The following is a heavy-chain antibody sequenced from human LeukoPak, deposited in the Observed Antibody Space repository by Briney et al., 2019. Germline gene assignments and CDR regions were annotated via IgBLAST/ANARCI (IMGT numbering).Heavy chain of an antibody. CDR1: GLTFSNYG. CDR2: IDTSGVIT. D-gene: IGHD5-18*01. Sequence: GRSLRLSCAASGLTFSNYGMNWVRQAPGKGLEWVLVIDTSGVITYYTDSVKGRFTISRDNSKNTLNLQMDSLRVEDTAVYYCAKGDTGVIRRYYLDSWGQGTLVTVSS. J-gene: IGHJ4*02. CDR3: AKGDTGVIRRYYLDS. V-gene: IGHV3-23*05.